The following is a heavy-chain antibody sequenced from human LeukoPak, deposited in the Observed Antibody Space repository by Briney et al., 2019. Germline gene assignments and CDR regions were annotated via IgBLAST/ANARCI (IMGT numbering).Heavy chain of an antibody. CDR3: ARHVGITMVRGPDYYYYYMDV. D-gene: IGHD3-10*01. V-gene: IGHV4-39*01. J-gene: IGHJ6*03. CDR2: INHSGST. CDR1: GGSISSSSYY. Sequence: SETLSLTCTVSGGSISSSSYYWGWIRQPPGKGLEWIGEINHSGSTNYNPSLKSRVTISVDTSKNQFSLKLSSVTAADTAVYYCARHVGITMVRGPDYYYYYMDVWGKGTTVTISS.